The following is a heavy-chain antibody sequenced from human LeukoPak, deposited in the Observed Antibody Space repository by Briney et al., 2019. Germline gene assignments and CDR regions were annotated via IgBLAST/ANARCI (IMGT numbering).Heavy chain of an antibody. CDR3: ARDGPSFWSGCYGYFQH. D-gene: IGHD3-3*01. J-gene: IGHJ1*01. CDR2: ISAYNGNT. CDR1: GYTFTSYG. V-gene: IGHV1-18*01. Sequence: ASVKVSCKASGYTFTSYGISWVRQAPGQGLEWMGWISAYNGNTNYAQKLQGRVTMTTDTSTSTAYMELRSLRSDDTAVYYCARDGPSFWSGCYGYFQHWGQGTLVTVSS.